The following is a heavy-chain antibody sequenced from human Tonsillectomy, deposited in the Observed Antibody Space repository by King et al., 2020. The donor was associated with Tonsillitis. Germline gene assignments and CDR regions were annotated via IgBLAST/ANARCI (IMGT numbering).Heavy chain of an antibody. D-gene: IGHD2-21*02. CDR2: FYYSGTT. CDR1: GASIRSTNYY. V-gene: IGHV4-39*01. J-gene: IGHJ4*02. Sequence: QLQESGPGLVKPSETLSLTCTVSGASIRSTNYYWGWIRQPPGQTLEWIGSFYYSGTTFYNPSLSSRVSISVDTSRKQFSLNLHSVTAADTAMYYCARRYCGGDCYAADYFFDSWGQGTLVTVSS. CDR3: ARRYCGGDCYAADYFFDS.